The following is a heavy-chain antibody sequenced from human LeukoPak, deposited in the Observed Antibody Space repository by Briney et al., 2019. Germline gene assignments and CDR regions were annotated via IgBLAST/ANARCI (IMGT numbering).Heavy chain of an antibody. Sequence: ASVTVSYMASGYTFTGYYMHWVRQAPGQGLEWMGWINPNSGGTNYAQKLQGRVTMTRDTSISTAYMELSRLRSDDTAVYYCARARRNGNDSSGYSPAGAFDIWGQGTMVTVSS. CDR2: INPNSGGT. V-gene: IGHV1-2*02. CDR1: GYTFTGYY. CDR3: ARARRNGNDSSGYSPAGAFDI. D-gene: IGHD3-22*01. J-gene: IGHJ3*02.